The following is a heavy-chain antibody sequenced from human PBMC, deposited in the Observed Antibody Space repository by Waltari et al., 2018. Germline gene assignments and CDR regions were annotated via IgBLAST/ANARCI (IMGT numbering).Heavy chain of an antibody. D-gene: IGHD4-17*01. CDR2: IYSGGST. V-gene: IGHV3-23*03. J-gene: IGHJ4*02. Sequence: EVQLLESGGGLVQPGGSLRLSCAASGFTFSSYAMSWVRQAPGKGLEWVSVIYSGGSTYYADSVKGGFTISRDNSKNTLYLQMNSLRAEDTAVYYCAKVGYGDYEAYWGQGTLVIVSS. CDR1: GFTFSSYA. CDR3: AKVGYGDYEAY.